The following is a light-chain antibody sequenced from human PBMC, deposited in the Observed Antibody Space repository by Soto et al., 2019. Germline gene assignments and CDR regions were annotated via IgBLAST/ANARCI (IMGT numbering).Light chain of an antibody. CDR3: QLYDSLPIT. V-gene: IGKV3-20*01. Sequence: EIVLTQSPGILSLSPGERYTRSGRASQRVSDSYLAWYQQKLGQAPRLLIYGASTRATGIPARFSGSGSGTEFTLTISSLQSEDFAVFYCQLYDSLPITVGPGTRLDIK. CDR1: QRVSDSY. J-gene: IGKJ5*01. CDR2: GAS.